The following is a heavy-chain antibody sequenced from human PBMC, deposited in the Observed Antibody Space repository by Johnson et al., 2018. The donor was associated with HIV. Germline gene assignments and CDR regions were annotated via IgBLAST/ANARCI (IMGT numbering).Heavy chain of an antibody. Sequence: VQLVESGGGVVQPGRSLRLSCAASGFTFSSYAMHWVRQAPAKGLEWVAFIRYDVSYKYYVDSVKGRFTISRDNSKNTLYLQMNSLRAEDTAVYYCAKDGAMAFDIWGQGTLVTVSS. J-gene: IGHJ3*02. D-gene: IGHD2-2*01. CDR3: AKDGAMAFDI. CDR2: IRYDVSYK. V-gene: IGHV3-30*02. CDR1: GFTFSSYA.